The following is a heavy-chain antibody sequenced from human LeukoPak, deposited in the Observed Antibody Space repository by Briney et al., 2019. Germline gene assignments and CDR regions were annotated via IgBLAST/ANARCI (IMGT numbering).Heavy chain of an antibody. CDR2: ISSSSSYI. D-gene: IGHD1-7*01. CDR1: GFTFSSYS. V-gene: IGHV3-21*01. J-gene: IGHJ4*02. Sequence: GGSLRLSCAASGFTFSSYSMNWVRQAPGKGLEWVSSISSSSSYIYYADSVKGRFTISRDNAKNSLYLQMNSLRAEDTAIYYCASGNYGQLDYWGQGALVTVSS. CDR3: ASGNYGQLDY.